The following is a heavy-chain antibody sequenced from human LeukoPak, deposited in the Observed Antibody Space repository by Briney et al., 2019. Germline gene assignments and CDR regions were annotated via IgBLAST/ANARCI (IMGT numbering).Heavy chain of an antibody. Sequence: GASVKVSCKASGDTFSSYAISWVRQAPGQGLEWMGGIIPIFGTANYAQKFQGRVTITADESTSTAYMELSSLRSEDTAVYYCASGEVLECLLPTWFDPGAREPWSPSPQ. CDR1: GDTFSSYA. J-gene: IGHJ5*02. D-gene: IGHD3-3*01. CDR2: IIPIFGTA. V-gene: IGHV1-69*13. CDR3: ASGEVLECLLPTWFDP.